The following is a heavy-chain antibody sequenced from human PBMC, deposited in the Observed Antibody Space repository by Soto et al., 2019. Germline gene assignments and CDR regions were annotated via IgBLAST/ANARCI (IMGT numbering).Heavy chain of an antibody. CDR1: GGRVSSNSAA. Sequence: SQALALTCAICGGRVSSNSAAWSWIRQAPSRGLEWLGMTYYRSKWYNAYAVCVKSRITINPDTSKNQFSLQLNAVPPEDTPVYYCARDVGYGSSCPEDAGDIWGQGTM. CDR3: ARDVGYGSSCPEDAGDI. V-gene: IGHV6-1*01. J-gene: IGHJ3*02. CDR2: TYYRSKWYN. D-gene: IGHD6-13*01.